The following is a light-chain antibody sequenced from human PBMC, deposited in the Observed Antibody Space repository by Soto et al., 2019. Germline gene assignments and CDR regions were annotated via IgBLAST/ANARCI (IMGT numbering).Light chain of an antibody. CDR1: QSVSSF. CDR3: QQYDSYAT. Sequence: TQSPSTLSWAPGERGSRSCRASQSVSSFLAWYQQKPGKAPRLLIYGASSRESGIPARFSGSGSGTEFTLTIRSMEPEDFAADYCQQYDSYATFGQGTKVDIK. J-gene: IGKJ1*01. CDR2: GAS. V-gene: IGKV1-5*01.